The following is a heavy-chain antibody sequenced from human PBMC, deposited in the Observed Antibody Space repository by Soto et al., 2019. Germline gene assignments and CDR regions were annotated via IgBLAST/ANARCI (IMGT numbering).Heavy chain of an antibody. J-gene: IGHJ4*02. D-gene: IGHD2-8*01. CDR1: DGSINSNTW. Sequence: SETLSLTCVVSDGSINSNTWWSWVRQPPDKGLEWIGETSHSGNTKYKPSLKSRVTISVDRSKSQFSLRLTSVTAADTAVYYCARNGGRFFDYWGPGTLVTVSS. V-gene: IGHV4-4*02. CDR3: ARNGGRFFDY. CDR2: TSHSGNT.